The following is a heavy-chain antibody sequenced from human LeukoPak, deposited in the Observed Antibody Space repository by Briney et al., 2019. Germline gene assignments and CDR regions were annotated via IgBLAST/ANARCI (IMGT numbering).Heavy chain of an antibody. D-gene: IGHD4-11*01. J-gene: IGHJ4*02. CDR1: GFSFSSYR. Sequence: GGSLRLSCAASGFSFSSYRMNWVRQAPGKGLEWVSSVSNSGDYIHYADSVKGRFTISRDNSKNTLYLQMNSLRAEDTAVYYCAKSGDPTVTTGYFDYWGQGTLVTVSS. V-gene: IGHV3-21*04. CDR3: AKSGDPTVTTGYFDY. CDR2: VSNSGDYI.